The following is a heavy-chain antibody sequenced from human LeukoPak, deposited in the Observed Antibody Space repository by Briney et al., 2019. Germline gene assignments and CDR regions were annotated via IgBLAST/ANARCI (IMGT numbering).Heavy chain of an antibody. CDR1: GFTFDDYT. Sequence: PGGSLRLSCAASGFTFDDYTMYWVRQVPGKGLEWVAGMTGTSGGTYYADSVKGRFTISRDNSDSTLYLDINNLRAEDTAVYYCAKDQTVGGTWGEVIFHYWGQGTLVTVAS. J-gene: IGHJ4*02. V-gene: IGHV3-23*01. D-gene: IGHD6-19*01. CDR2: MTGTSGGT. CDR3: AKDQTVGGTWGEVIFHY.